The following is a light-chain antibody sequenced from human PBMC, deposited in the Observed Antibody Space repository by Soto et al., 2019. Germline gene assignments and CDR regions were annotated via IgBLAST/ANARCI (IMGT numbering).Light chain of an antibody. V-gene: IGKV1-5*03. CDR3: QHSNSYSEA. Sequence: DIQMTQSPATLSVSVGDRVTITCRASHTISSWLAWYQQKPGKAPKLLIYKASTLKSGVPSRFSGSGSGTEFTLTISSLQPDDFATYYCQHSNSYSEAFGQGTKV. J-gene: IGKJ1*01. CDR1: HTISSW. CDR2: KAS.